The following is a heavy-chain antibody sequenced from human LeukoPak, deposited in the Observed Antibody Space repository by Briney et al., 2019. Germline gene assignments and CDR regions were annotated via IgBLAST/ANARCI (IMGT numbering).Heavy chain of an antibody. CDR3: ARDLPPSTVTTVSYYYGMDV. J-gene: IGHJ6*02. D-gene: IGHD4-11*01. CDR1: GFTFSSYA. V-gene: IGHV3-30-3*01. Sequence: PGGSLRLSCAASGFTFSSYAMHWVRQAPGKGLEWVAVISYDGSNKYYADSVKGRFTISRDNSKNTLYLQMNSLRAEDTAVYYCARDLPPSTVTTVSYYYGMDVWGQGTTVTVSS. CDR2: ISYDGSNK.